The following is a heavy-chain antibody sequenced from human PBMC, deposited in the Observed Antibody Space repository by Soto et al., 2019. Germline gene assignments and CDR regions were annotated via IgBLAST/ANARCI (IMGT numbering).Heavy chain of an antibody. V-gene: IGHV3-74*01. CDR2: INSDGSST. CDR1: GXTLSSYC. CDR3: ERAGVHGAVAGRPPGYYYYGMDV. J-gene: IGHJ6*02. Sequence: GSLRLSCAASGXTLSSYCMHWVRQAPGKGLVLVSRINSDGSSTIYADSVKCRFTTSRYNAKNTLYLQMNTLRSEDTAVYYCERAGVHGAVAGRPPGYYYYGMDVWGQGTTVTVS. D-gene: IGHD6-19*01.